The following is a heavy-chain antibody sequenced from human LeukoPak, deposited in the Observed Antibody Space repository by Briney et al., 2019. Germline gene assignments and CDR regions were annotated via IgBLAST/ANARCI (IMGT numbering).Heavy chain of an antibody. CDR1: GFTVSSNY. V-gene: IGHV3-53*01. CDR3: AREPETPHFDY. CDR2: IYSGGST. J-gene: IGHJ4*02. Sequence: GGSLRLSCAASGFTVSSNYMSWVRQAPGKGLEWVSVIYSGGSTYYADSVKGRFTISRDNSKNTLYLQMNSLRAEDTAVYYCAREPETPHFDYWGQGTLVTVSS.